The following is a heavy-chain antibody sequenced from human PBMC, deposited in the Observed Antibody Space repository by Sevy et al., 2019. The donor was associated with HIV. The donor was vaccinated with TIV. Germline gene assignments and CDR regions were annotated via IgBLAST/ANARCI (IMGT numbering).Heavy chain of an antibody. D-gene: IGHD3-22*01. CDR1: GYTFTGYY. CDR2: INPNSGGT. Sequence: ASVKVSCKASGYTFTGYYMHWVRQAPGLGLEWMGWINPNSGGTKYAQKFQGRVTMTRDTSISTAYMELSRLKSEDTAVYYCTRGPSGFSGSDLAYWGQGTLVTVSS. CDR3: TRGPSGFSGSDLAY. J-gene: IGHJ4*02. V-gene: IGHV1-2*02.